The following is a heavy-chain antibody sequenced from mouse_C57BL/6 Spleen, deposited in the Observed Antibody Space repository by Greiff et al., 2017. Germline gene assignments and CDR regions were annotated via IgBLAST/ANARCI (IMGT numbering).Heavy chain of an antibody. CDR1: GFTFSDYY. V-gene: IGHV5-16*01. D-gene: IGHD2-2*01. CDR3: ASLYYGYGPWFAY. J-gene: IGHJ3*01. Sequence: EVQLVESEGGLVQPGSSMKLSCTASGFTFSDYYMAWVRQVPEKGLEWVANINYDGSSTYYLDSLKSRFIISRDNAKNILYLQMSSLKSEDTATYYCASLYYGYGPWFAYWGQGTLVTVSA. CDR2: INYDGSST.